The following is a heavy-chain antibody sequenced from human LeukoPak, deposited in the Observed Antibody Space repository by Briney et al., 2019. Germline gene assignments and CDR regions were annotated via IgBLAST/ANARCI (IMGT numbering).Heavy chain of an antibody. CDR3: AREVAGTGAFDV. Sequence: PSETLSLTCTVSGGSISSYYWSWIRQPPGKGLEWIGSIYYSGSTHYNPSLKSRVTISVDTSKNQVSLQLNSVTPEDTAMYYCAREVAGTGAFDVWGQGTGVTVSS. D-gene: IGHD6-19*01. J-gene: IGHJ3*01. V-gene: IGHV4-59*12. CDR1: GGSISSYY. CDR2: IYYSGST.